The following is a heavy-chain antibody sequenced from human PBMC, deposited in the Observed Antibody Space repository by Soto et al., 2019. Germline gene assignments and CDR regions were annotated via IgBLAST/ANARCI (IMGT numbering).Heavy chain of an antibody. CDR2: IHYSGST. CDR1: GGSISSGGAYY. Sequence: SEILSLTCAVSGGSISSGGAYYWSWIRQSPGKGLEWIAYIHYSGSTYYNSSLKSRVTMSVDTAKNQFSLKVSSVTAADTAVYYCARSPKGLGNFDYWGQGTLVTVSS. CDR3: ARSPKGLGNFDY. J-gene: IGHJ4*02. D-gene: IGHD3-10*01. V-gene: IGHV4-30-4*01.